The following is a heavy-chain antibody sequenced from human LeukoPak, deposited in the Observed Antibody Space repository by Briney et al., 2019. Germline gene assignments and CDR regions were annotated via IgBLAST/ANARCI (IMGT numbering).Heavy chain of an antibody. CDR2: IWQGESGA. J-gene: IGHJ6*02. D-gene: IGHD5-12*01. V-gene: IGHV3-7*04. CDR1: GFNFRSYE. CDR3: VRGRDIVATAPYYYYGMDV. Sequence: GGSLRLSCAASGFNFRSYEMNWVRQAPGKGLEWVANIWQGESGAHYVDSVTGRFIISGDSAKTSLYLQMNNLRAEDSAVYYCVRGRDIVATAPYYYYGMDVWGQGTTVTVTS.